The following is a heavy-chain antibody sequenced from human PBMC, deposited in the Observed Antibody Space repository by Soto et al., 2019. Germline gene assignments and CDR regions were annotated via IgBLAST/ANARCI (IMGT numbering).Heavy chain of an antibody. CDR3: ARGDHRITMIVVGGFDP. D-gene: IGHD3-22*01. V-gene: IGHV3-21*01. Sequence: EVQLVESGGGLVKPGGSLRLSCAASGFTFSSYSMNWVRQAPGKGLEWVSSISSSSSYIYYADSVKGRFTISRDNAKNSLYLQMNRLRADDTAVYYCARGDHRITMIVVGGFDPWGQGTLVTVSS. J-gene: IGHJ5*02. CDR2: ISSSSSYI. CDR1: GFTFSSYS.